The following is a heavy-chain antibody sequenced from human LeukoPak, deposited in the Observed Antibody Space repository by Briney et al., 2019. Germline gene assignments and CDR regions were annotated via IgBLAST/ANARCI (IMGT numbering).Heavy chain of an antibody. D-gene: IGHD6-19*01. CDR1: GFTFSTYG. V-gene: IGHV3-33*01. CDR2: IWFDGSNK. Sequence: GGSLRLSCAASGFTFSTYGMHWVRQAPGKGLEWVAVIWFDGSNKYYADSVKGRFTVSRDNSENTLYLQINSLRAEDTAVYYCARDRVAGTNYFDYWGQGTLVTVSS. CDR3: ARDRVAGTNYFDY. J-gene: IGHJ4*02.